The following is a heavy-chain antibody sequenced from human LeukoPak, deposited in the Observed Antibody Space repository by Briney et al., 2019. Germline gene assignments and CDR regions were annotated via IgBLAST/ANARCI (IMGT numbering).Heavy chain of an antibody. CDR1: GGSFSGYY. Sequence: ETLSLTCAVYGGSFSGYYWSWIRQPPGKGLEWIGEINHSGSTNYNPSLKSRVTISVDTSKNQFSLKLSSVTAADTAVYYCARAYSGYEYYFDYWGQGTLVTVSS. J-gene: IGHJ4*02. CDR2: INHSGST. V-gene: IGHV4-34*01. CDR3: ARAYSGYEYYFDY. D-gene: IGHD5-12*01.